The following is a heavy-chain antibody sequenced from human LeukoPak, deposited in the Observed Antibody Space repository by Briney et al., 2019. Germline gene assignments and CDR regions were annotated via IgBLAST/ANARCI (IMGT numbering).Heavy chain of an antibody. V-gene: IGHV4-59*01. CDR2: RYYTGSA. CDR1: DGPMISYY. D-gene: IGHD3-3*01. Sequence: SETLSLTCTVSDGPMISYYWSWIRQPPGKGLEWIGYRYYTGSANYNPSLKSRVSISIDESKNQFSLRLMSVTAADTAVYYCARAGAYDFDFDSCGQGSLVTVSS. CDR3: ARAGAYDFDFDS. J-gene: IGHJ4*02.